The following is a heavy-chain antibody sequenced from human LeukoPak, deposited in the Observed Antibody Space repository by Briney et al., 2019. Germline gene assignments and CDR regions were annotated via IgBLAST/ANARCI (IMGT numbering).Heavy chain of an antibody. D-gene: IGHD3-10*01. V-gene: IGHV3-23*01. CDR2: ISGSGGST. CDR1: GFTFSSYA. J-gene: IGHJ3*02. Sequence: PGGALRLSCAASGFTFSSYAMSWVRQAPGKGVEWGSAISGSGGSTYYADSVKGRFTISRDNSKNTLYLQMNSLRAEDTAVYYCAKDQLLWFGESYDAFDIWGQGTMVTVSS. CDR3: AKDQLLWFGESYDAFDI.